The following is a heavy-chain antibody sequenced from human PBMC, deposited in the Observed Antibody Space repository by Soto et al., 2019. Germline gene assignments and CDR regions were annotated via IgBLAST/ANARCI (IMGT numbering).Heavy chain of an antibody. Sequence: RASVKVSCKASGSTFSSYAISWVRQAPGQGLEWMGGIIPIFGTANYAQKFQGRVTITADESTSTAYMELSSLRSEDTAVYYCASAITTDQSPYYYYYGMDVWGQGTTVTVSS. J-gene: IGHJ6*02. V-gene: IGHV1-69*13. CDR2: IIPIFGTA. CDR1: GSTFSSYA. D-gene: IGHD3-22*01. CDR3: ASAITTDQSPYYYYYGMDV.